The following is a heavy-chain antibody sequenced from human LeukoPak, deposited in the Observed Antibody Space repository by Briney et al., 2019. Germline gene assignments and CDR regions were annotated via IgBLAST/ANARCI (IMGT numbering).Heavy chain of an antibody. Sequence: PGGSLRLSCAASGFTFSTYSMNWVRQAPGKGLEWVSSISSSSSYIYYADSVKGRFTISRDNAKNSLYLQMNRLTTEDTAFYYCAKDAGGSIDYWGQGTLVSVSS. CDR3: AKDAGGSIDY. D-gene: IGHD1-26*01. V-gene: IGHV3-21*04. CDR1: GFTFSTYS. J-gene: IGHJ4*02. CDR2: ISSSSSYI.